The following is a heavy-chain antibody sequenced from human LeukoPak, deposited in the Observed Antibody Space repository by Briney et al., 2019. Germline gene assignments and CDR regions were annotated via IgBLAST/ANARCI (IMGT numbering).Heavy chain of an antibody. CDR3: ATETNGRHYDY. CDR1: GLTFSTSG. CDR2: IGPTGADR. J-gene: IGHJ4*02. Sequence: GGSLRLSCTASGLTFSTSGFNWVRQAPGQGLEWVASIGPTGADRYHADPIKGRFTMSRDNANNFLYLQMNSLRAEDTAVYYCATETNGRHYDYWGQGTLLTVSS. D-gene: IGHD1-14*01. V-gene: IGHV3-21*06.